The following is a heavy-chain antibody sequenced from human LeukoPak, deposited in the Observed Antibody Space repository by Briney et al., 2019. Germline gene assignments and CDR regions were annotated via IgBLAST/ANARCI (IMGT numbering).Heavy chain of an antibody. CDR2: ISYDGSNK. D-gene: IGHD6-19*01. CDR3: ARLYSTGWYGGPDN. V-gene: IGHV3-30*03. CDR1: GFTFSSYG. J-gene: IGHJ4*02. Sequence: GRSLRLSCAASGFTFSSYGMHWVRQAPGKGLEWVAVISYDGSNKYYADSVKGRFTISRDNSKNTLYLQMNSLRAEDTAVYYCARLYSTGWYGGPDNWGQGTLVVVSS.